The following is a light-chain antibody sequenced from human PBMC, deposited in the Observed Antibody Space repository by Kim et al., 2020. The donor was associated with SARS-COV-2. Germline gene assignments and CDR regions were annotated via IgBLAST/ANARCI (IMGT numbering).Light chain of an antibody. J-gene: IGLJ1*01. CDR3: QAWDSSTYV. Sequence: SVSPGQTASITCSGDKLGNKNVCWYQQKPGQSPVLVIYQDSKRPSGIPERFSGSNSGNTATLTISGTQAMDEADYYCQAWDSSTYVFGTGTKVTVL. CDR1: KLGNKN. CDR2: QDS. V-gene: IGLV3-1*01.